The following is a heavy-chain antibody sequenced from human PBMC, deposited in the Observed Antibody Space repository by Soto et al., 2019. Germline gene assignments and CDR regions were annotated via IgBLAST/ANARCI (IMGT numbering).Heavy chain of an antibody. CDR1: GFTFSGYE. CDR3: ARALGILGVDY. J-gene: IGHJ4*02. V-gene: IGHV3-48*03. D-gene: IGHD1-26*01. CDR2: ISGSGSTT. Sequence: GGSLRLSCEASGFTFSGYELSWVRQAPGKGLEWVSYISGSGSTTYYADSVKGRFTISRDNAKTSLYLQMSSLRAEDTAVYYCARALGILGVDYWGQGALVTVSS.